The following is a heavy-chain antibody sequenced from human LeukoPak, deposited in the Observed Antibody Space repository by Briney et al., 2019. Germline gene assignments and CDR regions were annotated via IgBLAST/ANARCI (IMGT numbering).Heavy chain of an antibody. J-gene: IGHJ4*02. CDR1: GYTLTGYF. Sequence: GASVKVSCKASGYTLTGYFMHWVRQAPGQGLEWMGWINPNSGDTKYAQRFQGRVTMTRDTSISTAYMELSRLRSDDTAFYCCARDYCSTTSCFDFWGQGTLVTVSS. D-gene: IGHD2-2*01. V-gene: IGHV1-2*02. CDR3: ARDYCSTTSCFDF. CDR2: INPNSGDT.